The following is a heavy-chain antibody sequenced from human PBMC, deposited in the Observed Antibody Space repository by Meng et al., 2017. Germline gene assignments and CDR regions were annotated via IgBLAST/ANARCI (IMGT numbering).Heavy chain of an antibody. CDR2: AYYRTKWYH. CDR3: ARGSYSFDS. Sequence: KRPQSGPGLVKPSQTLSLICAIFGDSVSSNSAAWNWIRQSPSRGLEWLGRAYYRTKWYHDYAESVKSRISIDPDTSKNQFSLQLRSVTPEDSAVYYCARGSYSFDSWGQRTLVTVSS. J-gene: IGHJ4*02. V-gene: IGHV6-1*01. CDR1: GDSVSSNSAA. D-gene: IGHD1-26*01.